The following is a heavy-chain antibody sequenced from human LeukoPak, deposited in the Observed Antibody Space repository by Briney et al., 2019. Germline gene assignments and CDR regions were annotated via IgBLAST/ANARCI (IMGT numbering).Heavy chain of an antibody. CDR3: AKTKSGYSSGWYGYYYYCYGMDV. J-gene: IGHJ6*02. CDR1: GFTFSSYG. CDR2: ISYDGSNK. V-gene: IGHV3-30*18. D-gene: IGHD6-19*01. Sequence: PGGSLRLSCAASGFTFSSYGMHWVRQAPGKGLEWVAVISYDGSNKYYADSVKGRFTISRDNSKNTLYLQMNSLRAEDTAVYYCAKTKSGYSSGWYGYYYYCYGMDVWGQGTTVTVSS.